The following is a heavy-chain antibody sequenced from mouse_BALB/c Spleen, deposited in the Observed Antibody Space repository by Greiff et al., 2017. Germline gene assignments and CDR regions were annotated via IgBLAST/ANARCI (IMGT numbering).Heavy chain of an antibody. V-gene: IGHV1-4*02. CDR3: AREKIYGSSYWYFDV. CDR1: GYTFTSYT. Sequence: QVQLKESAAELARPGASVKMSCKASGYTFTSYTMHWVKQRPGQGLEWIGYINPSSGYTEYNQKFKDKTTLTADKSSSTAYMQLSSLTSEDSAVYYCAREKIYGSSYWYFDVWGAGTTVTVSS. D-gene: IGHD1-1*01. CDR2: INPSSGYT. J-gene: IGHJ1*01.